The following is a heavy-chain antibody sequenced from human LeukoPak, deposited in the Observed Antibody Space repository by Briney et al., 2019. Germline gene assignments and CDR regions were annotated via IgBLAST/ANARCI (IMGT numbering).Heavy chain of an antibody. CDR2: ISAYNGNT. CDR3: ARVERSTSCFDY. J-gene: IGHJ4*02. D-gene: IGHD2-2*01. V-gene: IGHV1-18*01. Sequence: GASAKVSCKASGYTFTSYGVNWVRQAPGQGLEWMGWISAYNGNTNYAQKLQGRVTMTTDTSTSTAYMELRSLRSDDTAVYYCARVERSTSCFDYWGQGTLVTVSS. CDR1: GYTFTSYG.